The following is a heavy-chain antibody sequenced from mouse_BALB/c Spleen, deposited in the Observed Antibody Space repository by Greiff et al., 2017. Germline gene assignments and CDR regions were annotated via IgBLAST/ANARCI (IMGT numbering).Heavy chain of an antibody. CDR3: ARESYYGSRYLDV. J-gene: IGHJ1*01. Sequence: EVQVVESGAGLVQPGGSLRLSCATSGFTFTDYYMSWVRQPPGKALEWVGFIRNKANGYTTEYSASVKGRFTISRDNSQSILYLHMNTLRAEDSATYYCARESYYGSRYLDVWGAGTTVTVSS. D-gene: IGHD1-1*01. CDR1: GFTFTDYY. CDR2: IRNKANGYTT. V-gene: IGHV7-3*02.